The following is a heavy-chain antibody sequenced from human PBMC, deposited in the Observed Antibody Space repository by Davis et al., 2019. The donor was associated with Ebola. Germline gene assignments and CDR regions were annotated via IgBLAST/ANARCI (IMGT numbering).Heavy chain of an antibody. CDR2: ISAYNGNT. CDR1: SYTFTSYG. V-gene: IGHV1-18*01. D-gene: IGHD1-26*01. Sequence: ASVKVSCMASSYTFTSYGISWVRQAPGQGLEWMGWISAYNGNTNYAQKLQGRVTMTTDTSRSTAYMELRSLRSDDTAVYYCAKEAGATTRIYDSWGQGTLVTVSS. CDR3: AKEAGATTRIYDS. J-gene: IGHJ5*01.